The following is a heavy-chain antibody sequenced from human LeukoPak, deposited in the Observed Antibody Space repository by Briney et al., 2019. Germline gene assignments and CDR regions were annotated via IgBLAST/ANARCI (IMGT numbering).Heavy chain of an antibody. CDR2: IYWNDDK. D-gene: IGHD2-15*01. CDR1: GFSLSTSGVG. V-gene: IGHV2-5*01. CDR3: ALLGYCSGGSCYSGFGDAFDI. Sequence: SGPTLVNPTQTLTLTCTFPGFSLSTSGVGVGWIRQPPGKALEWLALIYWNDDKRYSPSLKSRLTITKDTSKNQVVLTMTNMDPVDTATYYCALLGYCSGGSCYSGFGDAFDIWGQGTMVTVSS. J-gene: IGHJ3*02.